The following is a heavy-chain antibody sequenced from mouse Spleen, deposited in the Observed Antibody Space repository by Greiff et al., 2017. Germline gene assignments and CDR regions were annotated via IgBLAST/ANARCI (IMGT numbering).Heavy chain of an antibody. CDR2: IDPSDSET. D-gene: IGHD4-1*01. Sequence: QVQLQQSGAELVRPGSSVKLSCKASGYTFTSYWMHWVKQRPIQGLEWIGNIDPSDSETHYNQKFKDKATLTVDKSSSTAYMQLSSLTSEDSAVYYCARKAWDGFAYWGQGTLVTVSA. CDR1: GYTFTSYW. V-gene: IGHV1-52*01. CDR3: ARKAWDGFAY. J-gene: IGHJ3*01.